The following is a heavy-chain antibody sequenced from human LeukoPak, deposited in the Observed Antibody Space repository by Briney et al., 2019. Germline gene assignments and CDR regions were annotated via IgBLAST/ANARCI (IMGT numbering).Heavy chain of an antibody. Sequence: PGGSLRLSCAASGFTFSSYAMSGVRQAPGKGLEWVSAISGSGGSTYYADSVKGRFTISRDNSKNTLYLQMNSLRAEDTAVYYCAKGHIVVVPAAIGYNWFDPWGQGTLVTVSS. CDR3: AKGHIVVVPAAIGYNWFDP. CDR2: ISGSGGST. J-gene: IGHJ5*02. V-gene: IGHV3-23*01. D-gene: IGHD2-2*01. CDR1: GFTFSSYA.